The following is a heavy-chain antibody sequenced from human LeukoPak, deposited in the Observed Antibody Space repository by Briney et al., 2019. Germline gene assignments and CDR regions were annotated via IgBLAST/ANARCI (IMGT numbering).Heavy chain of an antibody. CDR1: GFTFSSYS. J-gene: IGHJ6*04. D-gene: IGHD3-10*02. CDR2: IKQDGSEK. CDR3: AELGITMIGGV. V-gene: IGHV3-7*01. Sequence: PGGSLRLSCAASGFTFSSYSMNWVRQAPGKGLEWVANIKQDGSEKYYVDSVKGRFTISRDNAKNSLYLQMNSLRAEDTAVYYCAELGITMIGGVRGKGTTVTNSS.